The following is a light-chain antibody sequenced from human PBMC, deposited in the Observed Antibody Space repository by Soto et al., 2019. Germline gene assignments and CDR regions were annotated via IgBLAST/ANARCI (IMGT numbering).Light chain of an antibody. CDR3: QSSDSSLSGPV. Sequence: QSVLTQPPSVSGAPGQRVTIPCTGGSSNIGAGYDVHWYQQIPGTAPRLLVYGNNNRPSGVPDRFSGSQSGTSASLAIAGLQAEGEADYYCQSSDSSLSGPVFGGGTKLTVL. J-gene: IGLJ2*01. V-gene: IGLV1-40*01. CDR1: SSNIGAGYD. CDR2: GNN.